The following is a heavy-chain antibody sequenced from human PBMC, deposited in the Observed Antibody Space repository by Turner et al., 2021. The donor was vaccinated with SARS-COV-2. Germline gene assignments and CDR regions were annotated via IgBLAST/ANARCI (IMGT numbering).Heavy chain of an antibody. Sequence: VQLVESGGDFVHSGGSLRLSCVGSGFPFSDHWMHWVRQGPGKGLVWVSRISDDGSSASYGGSVRGRFTVSRDNAKNTLYLQMNSLRPDDTGVYYCTRRGIAAAGNDYWGQGTLVTVSS. J-gene: IGHJ4*02. D-gene: IGHD6-13*01. V-gene: IGHV3-74*01. CDR1: GFPFSDHW. CDR2: ISDDGSSA. CDR3: TRRGIAAAGNDY.